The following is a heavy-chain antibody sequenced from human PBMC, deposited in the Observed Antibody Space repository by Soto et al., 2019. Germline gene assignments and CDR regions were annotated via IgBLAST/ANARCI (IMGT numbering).Heavy chain of an antibody. CDR1: GGSISSGGYS. CDR3: ARVPDR. V-gene: IGHV4-30-2*01. Sequence: SETLSITCAVSGGSISSGGYSWSWIRQPPGKGLEWIGYIYHSGSTYYNPSLKSRVTISVDRSKNQFSLKLSSVTAADTAVYYCARVPDRWGQGTLVTVSS. D-gene: IGHD2-2*01. J-gene: IGHJ5*02. CDR2: IYHSGST.